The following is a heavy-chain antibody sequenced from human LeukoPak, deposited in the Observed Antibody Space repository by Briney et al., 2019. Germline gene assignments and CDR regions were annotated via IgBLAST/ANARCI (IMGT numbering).Heavy chain of an antibody. D-gene: IGHD2-15*01. CDR2: VYWNDDK. V-gene: IGHV2-5*01. CDR3: AHSQVVAARNWFDP. Sequence: SGPTLVKPTQTLTLTCTFSGFSLSTSGVGVGWIRQPPGKALEWLALVYWNDDKRYSPSLKSRLTITKDTSKNQVVLTMTNMDPVDTATYYCAHSQVVAARNWFDPWGQGTLVTVSS. CDR1: GFSLSTSGVG. J-gene: IGHJ5*02.